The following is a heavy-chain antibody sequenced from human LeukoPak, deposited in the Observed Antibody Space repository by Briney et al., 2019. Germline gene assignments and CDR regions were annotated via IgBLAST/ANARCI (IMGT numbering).Heavy chain of an antibody. CDR2: ISSSSSTI. Sequence: GGSLRLSCAASGFTFSSYSMNWVRQAPGKGLEWVSYISSSSSTIYYADSVKGRFTISRDNAKNSLYLQMNSLRDEDTAVYYCARSLWTSSGWPPFDYWGQGTLVTVSS. CDR1: GFTFSSYS. D-gene: IGHD6-19*01. J-gene: IGHJ4*02. V-gene: IGHV3-48*02. CDR3: ARSLWTSSGWPPFDY.